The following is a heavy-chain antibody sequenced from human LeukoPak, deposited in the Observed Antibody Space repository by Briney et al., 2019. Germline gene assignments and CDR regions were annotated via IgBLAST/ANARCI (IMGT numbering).Heavy chain of an antibody. Sequence: ASVKVSCKTSGYTFTNFGLTWVGQAPEQGLEWMGWISADNGNTIFAQNLQDRLTMTTDTSTSTAYMELRSLRSDDTAVYYCARAPYYFDFWGQGTLVTVSS. J-gene: IGHJ4*02. CDR3: ARAPYYFDF. V-gene: IGHV1-18*01. CDR1: GYTFTNFG. CDR2: ISADNGNT.